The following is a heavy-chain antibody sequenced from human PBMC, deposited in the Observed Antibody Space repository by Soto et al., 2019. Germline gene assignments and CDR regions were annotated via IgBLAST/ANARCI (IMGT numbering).Heavy chain of an antibody. J-gene: IGHJ4*02. CDR2: TYYRSKWYN. D-gene: IGHD5-18*01. Sequence: XQTLSLTCAISXDSVSSNSAAWNWIRQSPSRGLEWLGRTYYRSKWYNDYAVSVKSRITINPDTSKNQFSLQLNSVTPEDTAVYYCARTVDTAMVPYFDYWGQGTLVTVSS. CDR1: XDSVSSNSAA. CDR3: ARTVDTAMVPYFDY. V-gene: IGHV6-1*01.